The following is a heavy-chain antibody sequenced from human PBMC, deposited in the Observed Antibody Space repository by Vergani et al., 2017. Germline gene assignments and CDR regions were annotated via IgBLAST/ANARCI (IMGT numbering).Heavy chain of an antibody. CDR3: ARDCHSDSSGYYYYNNWFDP. D-gene: IGHD3-22*01. CDR2: ISAYNGNT. J-gene: IGHJ5*02. Sequence: QVQLVQSGAEVKKPGASVKVSCKASGYTFTSYGISWVRQAPGQGLEWMGWISAYNGNTNYAQKLQGRVTMTTDTFTSTAYMELRSLRSDDTAVYYCARDCHSDSSGYYYYNNWFDPWGQGTLVTVSS. V-gene: IGHV1-18*04. CDR1: GYTFTSYG.